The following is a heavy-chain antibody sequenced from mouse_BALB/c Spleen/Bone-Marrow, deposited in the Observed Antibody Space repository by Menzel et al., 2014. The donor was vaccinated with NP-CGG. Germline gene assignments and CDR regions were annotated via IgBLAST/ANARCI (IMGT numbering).Heavy chain of an antibody. V-gene: IGHV1-14*01. CDR2: INPYNDGT. CDR1: GYTFTSYV. Sequence: QLQESGPELVKPGASVKMSCKASGYTFTSYVMHWVKQKPGQGLEWIGYINPYNDGTKYNEKFKGMATLTSDRSSSTAYMELSSLTSEDSAVYYCAKGGNCRYDFDYWGQGTTLTVSS. CDR3: AKGGNCRYDFDY. D-gene: IGHD2-14*01. J-gene: IGHJ2*01.